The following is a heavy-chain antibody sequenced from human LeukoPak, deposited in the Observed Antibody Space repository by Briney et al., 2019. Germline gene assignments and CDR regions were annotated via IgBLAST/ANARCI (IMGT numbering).Heavy chain of an antibody. Sequence: QTGGSLRLSCAASGFTFDDYGMSWVRQAPGKGLEWVGRTRNKANSYTTEYAASVKGRFTISRDDSKISLYLQMNSLKTEDTAVYYCTSSRGRVGHYWGQGTLVTVSS. D-gene: IGHD1-26*01. CDR1: GFTFDDYG. V-gene: IGHV3-72*01. J-gene: IGHJ4*02. CDR2: TRNKANSYTT. CDR3: TSSRGRVGHY.